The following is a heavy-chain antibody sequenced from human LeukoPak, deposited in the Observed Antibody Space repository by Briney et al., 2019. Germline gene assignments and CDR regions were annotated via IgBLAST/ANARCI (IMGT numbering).Heavy chain of an antibody. CDR2: IHTTGNT. CDR3: ARGHRRGDYSDRYDFYDY. D-gene: IGHD3-3*01. Sequence: SETLSLTCAVSGASITPYYWTWIRQPAGKTLEWIGRIHTTGNTNHNSSLKSRVTMSLDTSNNQFSLKLASVTDADTAVYYCARGHRRGDYSDRYDFYDYWGQGILVTVSS. CDR1: GASITPYY. J-gene: IGHJ4*02. V-gene: IGHV4-4*07.